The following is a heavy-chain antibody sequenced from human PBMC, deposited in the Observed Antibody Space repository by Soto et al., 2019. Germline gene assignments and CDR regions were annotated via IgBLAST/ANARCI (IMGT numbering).Heavy chain of an antibody. CDR3: GKCNGRGAGYYRGMDV. D-gene: IGHD3-22*01. CDR2: KRVPAGET. Sequence: EVELLESGGGVVQPGGSLRLSCVASGFTSSYYAMTWVRQAPGKGLEWAAEKRVPAGETFYADSVRGRFTISRDSSKDTLCPQMDSLSAEDTLTYFFGKCNGRGAGYYRGMDVWGQGTAVTVSS. CDR1: GFTSSYYA. V-gene: IGHV3-23*01. J-gene: IGHJ6*02.